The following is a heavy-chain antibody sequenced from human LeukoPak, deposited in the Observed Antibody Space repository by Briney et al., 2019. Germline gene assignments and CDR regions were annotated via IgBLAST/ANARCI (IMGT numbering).Heavy chain of an antibody. V-gene: IGHV4-30-4*01. Sequence: SQTLSLTRTVSGASIRSGDYYWSWIRQPPGKGLEWIGYIYDSGSTYYNPSLKSRVTISVDTSENRFSLKLSSVTATDTAVYYCARDCSGGSCYGAFDIWGQGTMVTVSS. CDR1: GASIRSGDYY. J-gene: IGHJ3*02. CDR3: ARDCSGGSCYGAFDI. D-gene: IGHD2-15*01. CDR2: IYDSGST.